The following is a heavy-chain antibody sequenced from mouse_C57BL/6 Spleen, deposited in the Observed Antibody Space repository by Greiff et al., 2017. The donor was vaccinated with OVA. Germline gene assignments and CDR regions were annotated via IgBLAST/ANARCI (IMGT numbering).Heavy chain of an antibody. D-gene: IGHD2-3*01. CDR1: GYTFTSYW. Sequence: QVQLQQPGAELVKPGASVKLSCKASGYTFTSYWMHWVKQRPGQGLEWIGMIHPNSGSTNYNEKFKSKATLTVDKSSSTAYMQLSSLTSEDSAGYYCVRWDGYYGAMDYWGQGTSVTVSS. J-gene: IGHJ4*01. CDR3: VRWDGYYGAMDY. CDR2: IHPNSGST. V-gene: IGHV1-64*01.